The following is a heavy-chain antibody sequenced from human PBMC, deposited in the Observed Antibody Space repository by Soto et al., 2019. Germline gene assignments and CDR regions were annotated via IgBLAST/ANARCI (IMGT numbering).Heavy chain of an antibody. CDR2: ISAGNGIT. V-gene: IGHV1-3*01. J-gene: IGHJ6*02. CDR1: GYSFSGYS. Sequence: QVQLVQSGAEVSKPGASVKVSCKASGYSFSGYSIHWVRQAPGQRPEWVGWISAGNGITKFSQQFQGRVAIIRDISASTAYMELTSLTSGDTAVYYCARGSSSWSLGTGAYYGMDVWGQGTTVIVSS. CDR3: ARGSSSWSLGTGAYYGMDV. D-gene: IGHD2-2*01.